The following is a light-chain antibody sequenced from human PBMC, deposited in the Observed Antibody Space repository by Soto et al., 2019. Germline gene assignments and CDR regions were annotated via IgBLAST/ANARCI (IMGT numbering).Light chain of an antibody. V-gene: IGKV1-33*01. Sequence: IRVTQSASSLSASVGNRVTITCQASQDIATYLNWYQQKPGKAPNLLIYDASNLETGVPSRFSGGGSGTHFTFTISNLQPEDIATYYCQQYDNLPPTWTFGQGTKVDIK. CDR2: DAS. CDR1: QDIATY. CDR3: QQYDNLPPTWT. J-gene: IGKJ1*01.